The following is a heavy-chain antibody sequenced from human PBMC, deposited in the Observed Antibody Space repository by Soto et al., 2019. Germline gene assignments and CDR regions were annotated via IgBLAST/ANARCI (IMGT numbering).Heavy chain of an antibody. D-gene: IGHD2-2*02. V-gene: IGHV4-59*01. J-gene: IGHJ5*02. CDR3: ARENTLLNWFDP. Sequence: PSETLSLTCTVSGDSISSYYWSWIRQPPGKGLEWIGYIYYSGSTNYNPSLKSRVTISADTSKNQFSLKLSSVTAADTAVYYCARENTLLNWFDPWGQGTLVTVSS. CDR2: IYYSGST. CDR1: GDSISSYY.